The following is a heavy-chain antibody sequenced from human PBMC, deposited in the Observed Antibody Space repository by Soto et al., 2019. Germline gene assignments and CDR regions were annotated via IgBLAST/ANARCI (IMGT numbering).Heavy chain of an antibody. Sequence: SETLSLTCAVSGGSIGSGGYSWSWIRQPPGKGLEWIGYIYQSGSTYYNPSLKSRVTISVDWSKNQFALELSSVTAADTAVYYCARESRSSRYDSSGYSQFWFFDLWGRGTLVTVS. J-gene: IGHJ2*01. V-gene: IGHV4-30-2*01. CDR3: ARESRSSRYDSSGYSQFWFFDL. CDR2: IYQSGST. CDR1: GGSIGSGGYS. D-gene: IGHD3-22*01.